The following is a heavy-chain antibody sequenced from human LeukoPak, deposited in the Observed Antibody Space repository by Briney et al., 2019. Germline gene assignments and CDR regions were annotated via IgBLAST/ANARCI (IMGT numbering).Heavy chain of an antibody. Sequence: ASVKVSCKASGYTFTGYYLHWVRQSPGQGLEWMGWINPNSGDTDYAQKFQGRVTMTRDTSISTAYMELGRLRSDDTAVYYCAREPSGCDSSGLYYYYYYYMDVWGKGTTVTVSS. CDR2: INPNSGDT. CDR1: GYTFTGYY. D-gene: IGHD6-19*01. V-gene: IGHV1-2*02. CDR3: AREPSGCDSSGLYYYYYYYMDV. J-gene: IGHJ6*03.